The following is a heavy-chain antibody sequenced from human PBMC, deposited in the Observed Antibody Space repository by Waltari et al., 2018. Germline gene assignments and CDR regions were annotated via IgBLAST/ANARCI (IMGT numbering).Heavy chain of an antibody. CDR3: ATDYGGNSHWFDP. CDR2: SYPGGSA. V-gene: IGHV1-46*01. CDR1: GYTFTSSS. J-gene: IGHJ5*02. Sequence: QVQLVQSGAEVKKPGASVKGSCKASGYTFTSSSVHWVRQAPGQGLEWMGISYPGGSANYAQKFQGRVTMARDTSTSTVYMELSSLRSEDTAVYYCATDYGGNSHWFDPWGQGTLVTVSS. D-gene: IGHD4-17*01.